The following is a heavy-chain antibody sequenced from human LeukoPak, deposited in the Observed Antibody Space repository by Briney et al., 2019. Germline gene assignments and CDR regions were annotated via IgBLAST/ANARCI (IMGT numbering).Heavy chain of an antibody. CDR3: AMWDTAMSH. CDR2: LSGSGGST. CDR1: GFTFSNYA. V-gene: IGHV3-23*01. Sequence: GGSLRLSCAASGFTFSNYAMIWVRQAPGKGLEWVSSLSGSGGSTYYADSVKGRFTISRDNSKNTLCLLMSSLRAEDTAVYYCAMWDTAMSHWGQGNLVTVSS. J-gene: IGHJ4*02. D-gene: IGHD5-18*01.